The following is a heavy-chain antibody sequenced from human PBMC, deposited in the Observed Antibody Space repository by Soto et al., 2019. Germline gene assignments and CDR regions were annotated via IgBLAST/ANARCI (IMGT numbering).Heavy chain of an antibody. V-gene: IGHV4-30-4*01. J-gene: IGHJ4*02. D-gene: IGHD3-22*01. CDR1: GGSISSGDYY. Sequence: PSETLSLTCTVSGGSISSGDYYWSWVRQPPGKGLEWIGYIYYSGSTYYNPSLKSRVTISVDTSKNQFSLKLSSVTAADTAVYYCARVSVGYYDSSGSGISMRDYWGQGTLVTVSS. CDR2: IYYSGST. CDR3: ARVSVGYYDSSGSGISMRDY.